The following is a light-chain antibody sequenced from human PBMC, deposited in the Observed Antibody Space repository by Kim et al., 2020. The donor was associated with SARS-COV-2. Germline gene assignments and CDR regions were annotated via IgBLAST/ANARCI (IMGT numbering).Light chain of an antibody. CDR2: DAS. CDR3: QQFNSYFFT. Sequence: ASEGDRVTITCRASQGISTTLAWYQQKPGKAPRLLIYDASTLGSGVPSRFSGSGSGTDFTLTISSLQPEDFATYYCQQFNSYFFTFGGGTKVDIK. V-gene: IGKV1-13*02. J-gene: IGKJ4*01. CDR1: QGISTT.